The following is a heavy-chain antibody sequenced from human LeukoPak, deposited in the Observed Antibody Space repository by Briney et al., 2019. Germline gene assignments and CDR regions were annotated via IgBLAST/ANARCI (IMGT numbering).Heavy chain of an antibody. CDR1: GYTFTSYD. V-gene: IGHV1-8*01. J-gene: IGHJ4*02. CDR2: MNPNSGNT. D-gene: IGHD6-19*01. CDR3: ARGNFVRYSSGWGNDY. Sequence: ASVKVSYKASGYTFTSYDINWVRQATGQGLEWMGWMNPNSGNTGYAQKFQGRVTMTRNTSISTAYMELSSLRSEETAVYYCARGNFVRYSSGWGNDYWGQGTLVTVSS.